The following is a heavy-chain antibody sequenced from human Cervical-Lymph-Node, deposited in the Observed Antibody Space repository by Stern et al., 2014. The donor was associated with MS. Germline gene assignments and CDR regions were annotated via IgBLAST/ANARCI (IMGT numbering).Heavy chain of an antibody. J-gene: IGHJ2*01. CDR3: ARGYSSGYYTSGYFDL. D-gene: IGHD3-22*01. CDR1: GYTFSTYA. Sequence: QVQLVQSGSELKEPGASVKISCKASGYTFSTYAINWVRQAPGQGLEWMGWIHTSTGNPTYAQDFTGRFVFSLDTSVNTTYLQIHRLKVDDSAKYFCARGYSSGYYTSGYFDLWGRGTLVTVSS. V-gene: IGHV7-4-1*01. CDR2: IHTSTGNP.